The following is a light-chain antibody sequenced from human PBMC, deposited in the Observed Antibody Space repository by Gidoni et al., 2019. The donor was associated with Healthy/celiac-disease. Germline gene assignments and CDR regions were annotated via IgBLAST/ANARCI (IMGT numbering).Light chain of an antibody. Sequence: DIQLTQSPSFLSASVGDRVTITCRASQGISSYLAWYQQKPGKAPKLLIYAASTLQSGVPSRLSGSGSGTEFTLTISSLQPEDSATYYCQQLNSYPRTFGQGTKVEIK. CDR3: QQLNSYPRT. V-gene: IGKV1-9*01. J-gene: IGKJ1*01. CDR2: AAS. CDR1: QGISSY.